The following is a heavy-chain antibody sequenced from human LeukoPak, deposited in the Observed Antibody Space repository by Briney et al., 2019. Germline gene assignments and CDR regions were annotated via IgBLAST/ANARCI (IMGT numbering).Heavy chain of an antibody. D-gene: IGHD4/OR15-4a*01. CDR3: AREGGGADFYY. CDR2: IKPNTGDT. Sequence: ASVKVSCKASGYTFIVYNMHCLRQAPGQGLSCMRGIKPNTGDTRSERKFQGRVTLTSDKPVNPAYMELSRLRSDDTAVYYCAREGGGADFYYWGQGTLVTVSS. V-gene: IGHV1-2*02. J-gene: IGHJ4*02. CDR1: GYTFIVYN.